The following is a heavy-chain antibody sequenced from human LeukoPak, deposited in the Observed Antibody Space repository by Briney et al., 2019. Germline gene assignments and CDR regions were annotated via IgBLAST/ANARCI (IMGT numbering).Heavy chain of an antibody. CDR2: ISGSGGST. CDR1: GFTFSSYA. J-gene: IGHJ5*02. Sequence: GGSLRLSCAASGFTFSSYAMSWVRQAPGKGLEWVSAISGSGGSTYYADSVKGRFTISRDNSKNTLYLQMNSLRAEDTAVYYCARHYGGNSDAWFDPWGQGTLVTVSP. D-gene: IGHD4-23*01. CDR3: ARHYGGNSDAWFDP. V-gene: IGHV3-23*01.